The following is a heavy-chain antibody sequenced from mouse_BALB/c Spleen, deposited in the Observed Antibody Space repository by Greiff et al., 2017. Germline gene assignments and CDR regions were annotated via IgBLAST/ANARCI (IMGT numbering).Heavy chain of an antibody. J-gene: IGHJ3*01. D-gene: IGHD2-3*01. Sequence: EVQRVESGGGLVQPGGSMKLSCVASGFTFSNYWMNWVRQSPEKGLEWVAEIRLKSNNYATHYAESVKGRFTISRDDSKSSVYLQMNNLRAEDTGIYYCTRSGYYSFAYWGQGTLVTVSA. CDR1: GFTFSNYW. CDR3: TRSGYYSFAY. CDR2: IRLKSNNYAT. V-gene: IGHV6-6*02.